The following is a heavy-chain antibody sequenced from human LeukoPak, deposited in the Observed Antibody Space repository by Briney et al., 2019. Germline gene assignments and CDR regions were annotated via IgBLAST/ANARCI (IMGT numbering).Heavy chain of an antibody. CDR3: ASDYYDSSGAFDY. CDR1: GYTFTSYG. CDR2: ISAYNGNT. V-gene: IGHV1-18*01. Sequence: ASVKVSCKASGYTFTSYGISWVRQAPGQGLEWMGWISAYNGNTNYAQKFQGRVTITADESTSTAYMELSSLRSEDTAVYYCASDYYDSSGAFDYWGQGTLVTVSS. D-gene: IGHD3-22*01. J-gene: IGHJ4*02.